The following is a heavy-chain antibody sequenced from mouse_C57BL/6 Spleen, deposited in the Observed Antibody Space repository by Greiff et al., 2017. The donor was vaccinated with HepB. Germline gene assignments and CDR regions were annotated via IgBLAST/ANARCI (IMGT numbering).Heavy chain of an antibody. CDR1: GYTFTSYW. J-gene: IGHJ3*01. V-gene: IGHV1-64*01. CDR3: AGCSKFCHWFAY. D-gene: IGHD1-1*01. Sequence: LQLQQPGAELVKPGASVKLSCKASGYTFTSYWMPWVKQRPGQGLEWIGKIYPNSGSTNYNEKFKSKATLTVDKSSSTAYMQLSSLTSEDSAVYDCAGCSKFCHWFAYWGQGTILTVSA. CDR2: IYPNSGST.